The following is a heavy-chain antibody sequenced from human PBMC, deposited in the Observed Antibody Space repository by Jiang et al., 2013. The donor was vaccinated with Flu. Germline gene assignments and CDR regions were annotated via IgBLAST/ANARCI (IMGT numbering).Heavy chain of an antibody. Sequence: TLSLTCAVSGYSISSGYYWGWIRQPPGKGLEWIGSIYHSGSTYYNPSLKSRVTISVDTSKNQFSLKLSSVTAADTAVYYCARCISSGYYYAGGRPRYYYYMDVWGKGTTVTVSS. CDR3: ARCISSGYYYAGGRPRYYYYMDV. J-gene: IGHJ6*03. CDR2: IYHSGST. CDR1: GYSISSGYY. D-gene: IGHD3-22*01. V-gene: IGHV4-38-2*01.